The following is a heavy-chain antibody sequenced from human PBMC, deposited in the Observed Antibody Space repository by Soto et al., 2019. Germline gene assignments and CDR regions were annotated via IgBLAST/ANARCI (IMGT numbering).Heavy chain of an antibody. Sequence: QITLKESGPTLVKPTQTRTLTCTFSRFSLSTTAEGVGWIRQPPGKALEWLALIYWDDEERYSPSLKSRLTITKDTSKNQLVLTMTNVDPVDTATYYCAHGSCSSADCYPNPYLDYWGQGILVTVSS. CDR3: AHGSCSSADCYPNPYLDY. V-gene: IGHV2-5*02. CDR1: RFSLSTTAEG. CDR2: IYWDDEE. J-gene: IGHJ4*02. D-gene: IGHD2-2*01.